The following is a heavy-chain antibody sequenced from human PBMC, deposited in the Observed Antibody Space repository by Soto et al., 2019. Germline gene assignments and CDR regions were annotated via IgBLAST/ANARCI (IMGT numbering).Heavy chain of an antibody. D-gene: IGHD3-10*01. CDR1: GYTFTRYA. V-gene: IGHV1-3*01. J-gene: IGHJ4*02. CDR3: AKGGSGSYYDLDY. Sequence: QVQVVQSGAEVKKPGASLTVSCKASGYTFTRYAMHWVRQAPGQRLEWMGWINPGNGNTKYSQNFQGRVTITRDTSESTVYRELSRLSSEDPAVYYCAKGGSGSYYDLDYWGQGSLVTVSS. CDR2: INPGNGNT.